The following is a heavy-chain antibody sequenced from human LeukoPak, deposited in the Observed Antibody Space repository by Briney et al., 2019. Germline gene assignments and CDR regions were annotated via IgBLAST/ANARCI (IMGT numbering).Heavy chain of an antibody. Sequence: PGGSLRLSCEVSGFTFTDYWMNWVRQAPGKGPEWVASIRQDGREKTYVDSVKGRFTISRDNTKNSLSLQLNGLRAEDTAVYYCARDGTAAGLYFDLWGQGTLVTVSS. CDR1: GFTFTDYW. CDR2: IRQDGREK. V-gene: IGHV3-7*01. D-gene: IGHD6-13*01. CDR3: ARDGTAAGLYFDL. J-gene: IGHJ4*01.